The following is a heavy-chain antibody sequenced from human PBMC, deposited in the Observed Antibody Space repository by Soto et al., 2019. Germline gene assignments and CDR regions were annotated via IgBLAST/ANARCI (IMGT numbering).Heavy chain of an antibody. CDR3: ARDSSGPPDY. CDR2: ISSTYI. CDR1: GFTFSSYS. D-gene: IGHD6-19*01. Sequence: EVQLVESGGGLVKPGGSLRLSCAASGFTFSSYSMNWVRQAPGKGLEGVSSISSTYIYYADSIKGRFTSSRDNAKNLLYLQMNSLRAEDTAVYYCARDSSGPPDYWGQGTLVTVSS. V-gene: IGHV3-21*01. J-gene: IGHJ4*02.